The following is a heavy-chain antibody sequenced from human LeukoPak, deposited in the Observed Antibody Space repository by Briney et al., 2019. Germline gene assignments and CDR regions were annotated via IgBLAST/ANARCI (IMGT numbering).Heavy chain of an antibody. J-gene: IGHJ6*03. Sequence: PSETLSLTCTVSGGSISSYYWSWIRQPAGKGLEWIGRIYTSGSTNYNPSLKSRVTMSVDTSKYQFSLKLSSVTAADTAVYYCARIFTARRPYYYYYMDVWGKGTTVTVSS. V-gene: IGHV4-4*07. CDR1: GGSISSYY. CDR3: ARIFTARRPYYYYYMDV. D-gene: IGHD6-6*01. CDR2: IYTSGST.